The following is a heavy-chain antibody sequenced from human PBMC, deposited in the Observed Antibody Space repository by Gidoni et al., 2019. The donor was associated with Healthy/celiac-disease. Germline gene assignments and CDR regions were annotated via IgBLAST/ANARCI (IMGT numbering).Heavy chain of an antibody. V-gene: IGHV4-31*03. Sequence: QVQLQESGPGLVKSSQTLSLTCPVSGGSISSGGYFWSWIRQHPGEGLECIGCIYYSRSSYYNPSLKSRITISVDTSKNQFSLKLSSVTAADTAVYYCAGGKTPGMDVWGQGTTVTVSS. D-gene: IGHD3-16*01. J-gene: IGHJ6*02. CDR3: AGGKTPGMDV. CDR1: GGSISSGGYF. CDR2: IYYSRSS.